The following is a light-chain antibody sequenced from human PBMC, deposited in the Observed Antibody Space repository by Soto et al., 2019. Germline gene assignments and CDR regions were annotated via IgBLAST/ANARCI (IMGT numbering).Light chain of an antibody. CDR1: QSVSSSY. J-gene: IGKJ4*01. CDR3: LQDYSFPLT. V-gene: IGKV3D-7*01. CDR2: GAS. Sequence: EIVLTQSPGTLSLSPGERATLSCRASQSVSSSYLAWYQQKPGQAPRLLIYGASTRATGIPARFSGSGSGTEFTLTISSLQPEDFATYYCLQDYSFPLTFGGGTKVDIK.